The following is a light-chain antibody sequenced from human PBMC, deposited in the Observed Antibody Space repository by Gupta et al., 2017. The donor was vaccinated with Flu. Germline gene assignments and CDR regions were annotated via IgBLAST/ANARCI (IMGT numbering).Light chain of an antibody. CDR1: SSDVGGYNY. CDR2: EVS. V-gene: IGLV2-14*01. Sequence: QSALTQPASVSGSPGQSITISCTGTSSDVGGYNYVSWYQQHPGKAPKLMIYEVSNRPSGASNRFSGSKSGNTASLTISGLQAEDEADYYYSSYTSSSTWVFGGGTKLTVL. CDR3: SSYTSSSTWV. J-gene: IGLJ3*02.